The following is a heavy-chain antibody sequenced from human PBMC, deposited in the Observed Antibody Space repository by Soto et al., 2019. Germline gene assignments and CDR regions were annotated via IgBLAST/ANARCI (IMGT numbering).Heavy chain of an antibody. V-gene: IGHV3-23*01. J-gene: IGHJ6*02. D-gene: IGHD3-9*01. CDR2: ISGGGGGT. CDR1: GFSFSNYA. CDR3: AKATEYYDILTGSYYYYGMDV. Sequence: PGGSLRLSCAASGFSFSNYAMNWVRQAPGKGLEWVSGISGGGGGTYYADSVKGRFTISRDNSKNTLYLQMNSLRAEDTAVYYCAKATEYYDILTGSYYYYGMDVWGQGTTVTVSS.